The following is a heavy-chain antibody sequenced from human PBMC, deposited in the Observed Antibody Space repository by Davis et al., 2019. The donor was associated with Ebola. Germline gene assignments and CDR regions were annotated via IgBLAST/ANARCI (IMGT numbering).Heavy chain of an antibody. J-gene: IGHJ6*02. V-gene: IGHV3-21*01. D-gene: IGHD2-2*01. Sequence: PGGSLRLSCAASGFTFSSYSMNWVRQAPGKGLEWVSSISSSSSYIYYADSVKGRFTISRDNAKNSLYLQMNSLRAEDTAVYYCAREAWEQLLSFDYYYGMDVWGQGTTVTVSS. CDR2: ISSSSSYI. CDR3: AREAWEQLLSFDYYYGMDV. CDR1: GFTFSSYS.